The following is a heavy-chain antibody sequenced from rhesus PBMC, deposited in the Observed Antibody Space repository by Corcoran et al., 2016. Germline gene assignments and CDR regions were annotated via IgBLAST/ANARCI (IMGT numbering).Heavy chain of an antibody. J-gene: IGHJ2*01. CDR1: GGTISRGYYY. D-gene: IGHD2-27*01. V-gene: IGHV4S12*01. Sequence: QVQLQESGPGVVKPSETLSLTCAVSGGTISRGYYYWSWIRQPPGKGLEGIGGIYSNSENTNYNPSLKSRVTISKDTSKNQFSLKLSSVTATDTAVYYCARHFCSGTYCYGWYFDIWGPGTPITISS. CDR3: ARHFCSGTYCYGWYFDI. CDR2: IYSNSENT.